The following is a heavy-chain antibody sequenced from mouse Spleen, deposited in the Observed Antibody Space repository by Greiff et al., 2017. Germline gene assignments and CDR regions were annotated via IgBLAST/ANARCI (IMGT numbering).Heavy chain of an antibody. Sequence: QVQLKQPGAELVRPGASVKLSCKASGYTFTSYWINWVKQRPGQGLEWIGNIYPSDSYTNYNQKFKDKATLTVDKSSSTAYMQLSSPTSEDSAVYYCTRSGYYGYDRGFDYWGQGTTLTVSS. CDR1: GYTFTSYW. V-gene: IGHV1-69*02. CDR2: IYPSDSYT. J-gene: IGHJ2*01. CDR3: TRSGYYGYDRGFDY. D-gene: IGHD2-2*01.